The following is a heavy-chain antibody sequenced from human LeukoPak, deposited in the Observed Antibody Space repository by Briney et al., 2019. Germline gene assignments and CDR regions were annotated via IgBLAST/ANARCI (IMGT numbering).Heavy chain of an antibody. V-gene: IGHV1-2*06. CDR3: ARDYHYDSSGRGNWFDP. Sequence: ASVKVSCKASGYTFTGYYIHWVRRAPGQGLEWMGRINPNSGDTNYAQKFQGRVTMTRDTSISTAYMELSTLRSDDTAVYYCARDYHYDSSGRGNWFDPWGQGTLVTVSS. J-gene: IGHJ5*02. CDR2: INPNSGDT. D-gene: IGHD3-22*01. CDR1: GYTFTGYY.